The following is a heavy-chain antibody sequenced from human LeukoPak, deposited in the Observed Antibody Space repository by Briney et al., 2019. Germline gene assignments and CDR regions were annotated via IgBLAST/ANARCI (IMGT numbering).Heavy chain of an antibody. D-gene: IGHD1-26*01. Sequence: GGSLRLSCAASGFSFSSYWMHWVRQAPGKGLVWVSRINSDGSGTSYADSVKGRFTISRDNAKNTLYLQMNSLRAEDTAVYYCARAGEGLLAYSFDIWGQGTMVTVSS. CDR2: INSDGSGT. V-gene: IGHV3-74*01. CDR1: GFSFSSYW. J-gene: IGHJ3*02. CDR3: ARAGEGLLAYSFDI.